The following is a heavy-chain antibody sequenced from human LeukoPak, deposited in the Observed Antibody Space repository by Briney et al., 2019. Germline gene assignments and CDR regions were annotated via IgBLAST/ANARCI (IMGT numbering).Heavy chain of an antibody. V-gene: IGHV3-21*01. CDR1: GFTFDDYG. CDR3: ARDRYYDSSGCIDY. D-gene: IGHD3-22*01. CDR2: ISSSSSYI. J-gene: IGHJ4*02. Sequence: GGSLRLSCAASGFTFDDYGMSWVRQAPGKGLEWVSSISSSSSYIYYADSVKGRFTISRDNAKNSLYLQMNSLRAEDTAVYYCARDRYYDSSGCIDYWGQGTLVTVSS.